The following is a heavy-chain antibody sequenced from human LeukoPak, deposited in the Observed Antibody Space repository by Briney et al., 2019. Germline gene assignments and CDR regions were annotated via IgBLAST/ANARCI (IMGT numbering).Heavy chain of an antibody. D-gene: IGHD3-22*01. Sequence: SVKVSCKASGFTFTSSAVQWVRQARGQRLEWIGWIVVGSGNTNYAQKFQERVTITRDMSTSTANMELSSLRSEDTAVYYCAAGWLLPLDAFDIWGQGTMVTVSS. J-gene: IGHJ3*02. CDR3: AAGWLLPLDAFDI. CDR1: GFTFTSSA. V-gene: IGHV1-58*01. CDR2: IVVGSGNT.